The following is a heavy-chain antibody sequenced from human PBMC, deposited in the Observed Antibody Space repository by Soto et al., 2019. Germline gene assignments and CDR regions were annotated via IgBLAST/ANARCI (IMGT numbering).Heavy chain of an antibody. V-gene: IGHV1-69-2*01. J-gene: IGHJ6*02. Sequence: GASVKVACKVSGYTFTDYYVHWVQQAPGKGLEWMGLVDSADGETIYAEKFQGRVTMTADTSTDTADMELNRLRSEDAAVYYCGTVGRLGSTGASTYGMDVWGQGTTGTVS. CDR2: VDSADGET. CDR1: GYTFTDYY. CDR3: GTVGRLGSTGASTYGMDV. D-gene: IGHD1-26*01.